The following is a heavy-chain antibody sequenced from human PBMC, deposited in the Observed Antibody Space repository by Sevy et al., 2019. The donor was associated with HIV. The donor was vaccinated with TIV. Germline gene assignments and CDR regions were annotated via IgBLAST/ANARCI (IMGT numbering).Heavy chain of an antibody. CDR3: ATSIAARIYWSFDL. CDR1: GGSITSLY. D-gene: IGHD6-6*01. Sequence: SETLSLTCTVSGGSITSLYWNWIRQPPGKGLEWIANIYYRGSTNYNPSLKSRVTISVDTSKNQFSLKLSSVTAADTAVYYCATSIAARIYWSFDLWGRGALVTVSS. CDR2: IYYRGST. V-gene: IGHV4-59*11. J-gene: IGHJ2*01.